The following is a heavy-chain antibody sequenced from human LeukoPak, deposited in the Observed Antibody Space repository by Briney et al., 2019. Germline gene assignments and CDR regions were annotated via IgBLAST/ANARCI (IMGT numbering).Heavy chain of an antibody. D-gene: IGHD2-2*03. CDR2: INPNSGGT. J-gene: IGHJ6*02. Sequence: ASVKVSCKASGYTFTGYYMHWVRQAPGQGLEWMGWINPNSGGTNYAQKFQGRVTMTRDTSISTAYMELSRLRSDDTAVYYCALLPLDIVVVPAANYYYGMDVWGQGTTVTVSS. V-gene: IGHV1-2*02. CDR1: GYTFTGYY. CDR3: ALLPLDIVVVPAANYYYGMDV.